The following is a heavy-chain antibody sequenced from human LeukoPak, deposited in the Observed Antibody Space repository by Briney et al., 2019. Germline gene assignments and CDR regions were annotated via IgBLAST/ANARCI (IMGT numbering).Heavy chain of an antibody. D-gene: IGHD2-8*01. Sequence: PGGSLRLSCADSGFTFSSYEMNWVRQAPGKGLEWVSYISSSGSTIYYAASVKGRFTISRDNAKNSLYLQMNSLRAEDTAVYYCARGGYCTNGVCYSTSPFDYWGQGTLVTVSS. V-gene: IGHV3-48*03. CDR1: GFTFSSYE. J-gene: IGHJ4*02. CDR3: ARGGYCTNGVCYSTSPFDY. CDR2: ISSSGSTI.